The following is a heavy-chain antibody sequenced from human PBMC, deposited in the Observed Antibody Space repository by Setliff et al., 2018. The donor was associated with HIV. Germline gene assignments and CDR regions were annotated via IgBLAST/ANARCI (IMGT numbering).Heavy chain of an antibody. CDR1: GFTFSSYA. J-gene: IGHJ4*02. CDR3: ARGPASGDYSYYFDY. D-gene: IGHD2-21*01. Sequence: PGGSLRLSCAGSGFTFSSYAMHWVRQAPGKGLEYVSAIRNKVNSYSIEYVASVKGRFTISRDESENSLYLQMNSLKTEDTAVYFCARGPASGDYSYYFDYWGQGTLVTVSS. V-gene: IGHV3-72*01. CDR2: IRNKVNSYSI.